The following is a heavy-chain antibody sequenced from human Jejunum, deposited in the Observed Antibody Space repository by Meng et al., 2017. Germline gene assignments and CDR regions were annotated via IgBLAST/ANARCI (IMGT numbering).Heavy chain of an antibody. Sequence: GESLKISCAASGFTFTSSEMNWVRQAPGKGLEWLSYISASGNTIYYADSVKGRFTISRDNAKNSLYLQVNSLRAEDTAICYCARVALGVGALYWGQGTLVTVSS. CDR3: ARVALGVGALY. D-gene: IGHD3-3*01. CDR1: GFTFTSSE. J-gene: IGHJ4*02. V-gene: IGHV3-48*03. CDR2: ISASGNTI.